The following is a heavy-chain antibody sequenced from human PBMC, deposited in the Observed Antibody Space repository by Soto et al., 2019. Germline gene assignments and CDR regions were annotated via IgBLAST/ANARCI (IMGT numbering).Heavy chain of an antibody. CDR1: GGSFSGSY. D-gene: IGHD6-13*01. Sequence: PSETLSLTCAVYGGSFSGSYWSWIRQPPGKGLEWIGEINHSGSTNYNPSLKSRVTISVDTSKNQFSLKLSSVTAADTAVYYCARAPQEQQLQLGIDYWGQGTLVTVSS. J-gene: IGHJ4*02. CDR2: INHSGST. V-gene: IGHV4-34*01. CDR3: ARAPQEQQLQLGIDY.